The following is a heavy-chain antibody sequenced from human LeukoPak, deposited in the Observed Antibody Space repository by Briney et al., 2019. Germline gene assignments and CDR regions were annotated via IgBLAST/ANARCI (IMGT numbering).Heavy chain of an antibody. Sequence: PSETLSLTCTVSGGSLSNSNYYWGWIRQPPGKGLEWIGSIYYSGSIYYNPSLKSRVTISADTSKDQFSPKLSSVTAADTAVYYCARQFFVTLTGYLHWFDPWGQGTLVTVSS. V-gene: IGHV4-39*01. CDR3: ARQFFVTLTGYLHWFDP. CDR1: GGSLSNSNYY. CDR2: IYYSGSI. D-gene: IGHD3-9*01. J-gene: IGHJ5*02.